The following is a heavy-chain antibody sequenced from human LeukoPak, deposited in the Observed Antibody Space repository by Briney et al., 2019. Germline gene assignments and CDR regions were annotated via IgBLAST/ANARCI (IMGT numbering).Heavy chain of an antibody. D-gene: IGHD3-10*01. CDR3: ARDGERVTYCYYYYYMDV. J-gene: IGHJ6*03. CDR2: INPNSGGT. Sequence: GASVKVSCKASGYTFTGYYMHWVRQAPGQGLEWMGWINPNSGGTNYAQKFQGRVTMTRDTSISTAYMELSRLRSDDTAVYYCARDGERVTYCYYYYYMDVWGKGATVTVSS. V-gene: IGHV1-2*02. CDR1: GYTFTGYY.